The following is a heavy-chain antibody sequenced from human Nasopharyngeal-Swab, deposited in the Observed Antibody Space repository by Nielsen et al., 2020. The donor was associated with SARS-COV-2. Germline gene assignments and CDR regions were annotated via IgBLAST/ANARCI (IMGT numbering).Heavy chain of an antibody. CDR2: ISAYNGNT. D-gene: IGHD3-3*01. CDR1: GYTFTSYG. J-gene: IGHJ4*02. Sequence: ASVKVFCKASGYTFTSYGISWVRQAPGQGLEWMGWISAYNGNTNYAQKLQGRVTMTTDTSTSTAYMELRSLRSGDTAVYYCASGFWSGYSTYFDYWGQGTLVAVSS. CDR3: ASGFWSGYSTYFDY. V-gene: IGHV1-18*01.